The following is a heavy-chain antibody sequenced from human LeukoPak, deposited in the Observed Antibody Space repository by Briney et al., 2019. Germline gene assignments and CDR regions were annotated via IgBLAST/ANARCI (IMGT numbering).Heavy chain of an antibody. J-gene: IGHJ4*02. CDR2: INPSGGST. CDR3: AREEAAAGRTFDY. V-gene: IGHV1-46*01. Sequence: GASVKVSCRASGYTFTSYYMHWVRQAPGQGLEWMGIINPSGGSTSYAQKFQGRVTMTRDTSTSTVYMELSSLRCEDTAGYYCAREEAAAGRTFDYWGQGTLVTVSS. CDR1: GYTFTSYY. D-gene: IGHD6-13*01.